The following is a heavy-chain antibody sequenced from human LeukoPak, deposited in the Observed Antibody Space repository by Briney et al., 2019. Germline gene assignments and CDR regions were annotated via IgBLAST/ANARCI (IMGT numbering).Heavy chain of an antibody. V-gene: IGHV1-69*05. CDR1: GGTFSSYA. Sequence: SVKVSCKASGGTFSSYAISWVRPAPGQGLEWMGGIIPIFGTENYAQKFQGRVTITTDESTSTAYMELSSLRSEDTAVYYCARSQQGFWSGRDAFDIWGQGTMVTVSS. CDR3: ARSQQGFWSGRDAFDI. D-gene: IGHD3-3*01. J-gene: IGHJ3*02. CDR2: IIPIFGTE.